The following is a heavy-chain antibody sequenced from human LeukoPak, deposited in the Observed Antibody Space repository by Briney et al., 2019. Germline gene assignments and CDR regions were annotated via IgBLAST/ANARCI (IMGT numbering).Heavy chain of an antibody. CDR3: ARDTALTWIQLWLKEDPYGSGIPFDY. J-gene: IGHJ4*02. Sequence: PSETLSLTCTVSGYSISSGYYWGWIRQPPGKGLEWIGSIYHSGSTYYNPSLKSRVTISVDTSKNQFSLKLSSVTAADTAVHYCARDTALTWIQLWLKEDPYGSGIPFDYWGQGTLVTVSS. V-gene: IGHV4-38-2*02. D-gene: IGHD5-18*01. CDR2: IYHSGST. CDR1: GYSISSGYY.